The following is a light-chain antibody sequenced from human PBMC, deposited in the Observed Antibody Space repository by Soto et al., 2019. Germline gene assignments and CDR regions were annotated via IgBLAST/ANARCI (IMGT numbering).Light chain of an antibody. Sequence: QSALTQPRSVSGSPGQSVTISCTGTSSDVGTYNYVSWYQQHPGKAPKVMIYDVSERPSGVPDRFSGSKSGNTASLTISGLQAEDEAYYYCSSYAGSPRYVFGTGTKLTVL. J-gene: IGLJ1*01. CDR3: SSYAGSPRYV. CDR1: SSDVGTYNY. CDR2: DVS. V-gene: IGLV2-11*01.